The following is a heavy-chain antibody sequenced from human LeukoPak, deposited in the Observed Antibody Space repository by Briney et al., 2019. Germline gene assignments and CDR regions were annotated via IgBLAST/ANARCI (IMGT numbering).Heavy chain of an antibody. D-gene: IGHD2-21*02. J-gene: IGHJ4*02. CDR1: GFTFSSYW. CDR2: IKQDGSEK. V-gene: IGHV3-7*01. Sequence: GGSLRLSCAASGFTFSSYWMSWVRQAPGKGLEWVATIKQDGSEKYYVDSVKGRFTISRDNAKNSLYLQMNSLRAEDTAVYYCARLSGEVTVFDYWGQGTLSPSPQ. CDR3: ARLSGEVTVFDY.